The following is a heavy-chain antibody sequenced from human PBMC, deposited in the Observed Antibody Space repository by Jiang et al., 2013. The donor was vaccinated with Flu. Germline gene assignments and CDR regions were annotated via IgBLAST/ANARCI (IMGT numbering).Heavy chain of an antibody. CDR1: GFSLSTSGMC. J-gene: IGHJ4*02. D-gene: IGHD6-6*01. Sequence: TQTLTLTCTFSGFSLSTSGMCVSWIRQPPGKALEWLARIDWDDDKYYSTSLKTRLTISKDTSKNQVVLTMTNMDPVDTATYYCARIPEYSSSPDYWGQGTLVTVSS. CDR3: ARIPEYSSSPDY. V-gene: IGHV2-70*11. CDR2: IDWDDDK.